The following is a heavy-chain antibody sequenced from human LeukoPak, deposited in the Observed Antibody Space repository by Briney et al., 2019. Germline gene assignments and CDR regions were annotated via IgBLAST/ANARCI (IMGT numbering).Heavy chain of an antibody. V-gene: IGHV4-34*01. J-gene: IGHJ4*02. CDR3: ARGHGIAAADLRIQSDY. D-gene: IGHD6-13*01. CDR2: INYSGRT. Sequence: SETLSLTCAVYGGSFSGYYWRWIRQPPGKGLEWIGEINYSGRTNYNPSLKSPVTISVDTSNNQFSLKLSSVTAADPAVYYCARGHGIAAADLRIQSDYWGQGTLVTVSS. CDR1: GGSFSGYY.